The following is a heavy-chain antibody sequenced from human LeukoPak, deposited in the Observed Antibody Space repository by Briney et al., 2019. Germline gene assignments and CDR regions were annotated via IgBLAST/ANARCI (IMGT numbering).Heavy chain of an antibody. Sequence: PGRSLRLSCAASGFTFSSYAMHWVRQAPGKGLEWVAVISYDGSNKYYADSVKGRFTVPRDNSKNTLYLQMNSLRGEDTGVYYCARDRGGNEFDYWGQGTLVTVSS. V-gene: IGHV3-30*04. CDR3: ARDRGGNEFDY. J-gene: IGHJ4*02. CDR2: ISYDGSNK. CDR1: GFTFSSYA. D-gene: IGHD4-23*01.